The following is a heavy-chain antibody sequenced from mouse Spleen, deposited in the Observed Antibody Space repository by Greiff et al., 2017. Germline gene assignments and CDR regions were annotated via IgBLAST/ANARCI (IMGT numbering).Heavy chain of an antibody. CDR3: ATGYGWYFDV. J-gene: IGHJ1*01. CDR1: GYSITSGYD. D-gene: IGHD3-1*01. V-gene: IGHV3-1*01. CDR2: ISYSGST. Sequence: EVQLQQSGPGMVKPSQSLSLTCTVTGYSITSGYDWHWIRHFPGNKLEWMGYISYSGSTNYNPSLKSRISITHDTSKNHFFLKLNSVTTEDTATYYCATGYGWYFDVWGAGTTVTVSS.